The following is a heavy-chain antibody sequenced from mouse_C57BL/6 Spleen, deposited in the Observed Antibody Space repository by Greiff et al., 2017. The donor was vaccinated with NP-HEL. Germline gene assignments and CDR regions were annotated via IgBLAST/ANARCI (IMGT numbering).Heavy chain of an antibody. CDR3: ARRIEDSLDY. J-gene: IGHJ2*01. CDR2: INPNNGGT. Sequence: EVKLMESGPELVKPGASVKMSCKASGYTFTDYNMHWVKQSHGKSLEWIGYINPNNGGTSYNQKFKGKATLTVNKSSSTAYMELRSLTSEDSAVYYCARRIEDSLDYWGQGTTLTVSS. D-gene: IGHD3-2*01. V-gene: IGHV1-22*01. CDR1: GYTFTDYN.